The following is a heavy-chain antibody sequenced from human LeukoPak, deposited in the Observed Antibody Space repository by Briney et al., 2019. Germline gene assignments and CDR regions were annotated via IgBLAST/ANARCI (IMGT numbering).Heavy chain of an antibody. CDR3: ARGPSIVVVPAAFLYDY. CDR2: INHSGST. V-gene: IGHV4-34*01. J-gene: IGHJ4*02. Sequence: KSSETLSLTCAVYGGSFSGYYWSWIRQPPGKGLEWIGEINHSGSTNYNPSLKSRVTISVDTSKNQFSLKLSPVTAADTAVYYCARGPSIVVVPAAFLYDYWGQGTLVTVSS. D-gene: IGHD2-2*01. CDR1: GGSFSGYY.